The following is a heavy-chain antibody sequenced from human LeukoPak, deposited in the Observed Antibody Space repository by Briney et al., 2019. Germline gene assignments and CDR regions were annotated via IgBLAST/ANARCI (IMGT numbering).Heavy chain of an antibody. CDR2: SNPNSGGT. Sequence: ASVKVSCKPSGYTFSAYYIHWVRQAPGQGLEWMGWSNPNSGGTNYAQEFQGRFTMTRDTSISTAYMELSRLRSDDTAVYYCARGVYGSSEYFQHWGQGTLVTVSS. V-gene: IGHV1-2*02. CDR3: ARGVYGSSEYFQH. D-gene: IGHD6-6*01. J-gene: IGHJ1*01. CDR1: GYTFSAYY.